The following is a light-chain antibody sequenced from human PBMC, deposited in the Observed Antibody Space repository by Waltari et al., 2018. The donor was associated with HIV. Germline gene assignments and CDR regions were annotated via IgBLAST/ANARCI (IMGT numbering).Light chain of an antibody. CDR2: EDS. V-gene: IGLV2-23*01. CDR3: CSYAGTITPYV. J-gene: IGLJ1*01. CDR1: NSDVGSYNL. Sequence: SALTQPASVPGSPGQSITISCTGTNSDVGSYNLVSWYQQHPGKAPKLMIYEDSKRPSGISNRFSGSKSGNTASLTIAGLQAEDEAEYFCCSYAGTITPYVFGIGTKVTVL.